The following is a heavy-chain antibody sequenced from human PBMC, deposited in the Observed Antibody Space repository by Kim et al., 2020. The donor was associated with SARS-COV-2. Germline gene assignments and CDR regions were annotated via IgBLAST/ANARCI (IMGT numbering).Heavy chain of an antibody. V-gene: IGHV1-69*04. J-gene: IGHJ4*02. D-gene: IGHD4-17*01. Sequence: QKFQGRVTITADKSTSTAYMELSSLRSEDTAVYYCARGPAITVTTGFLDYWGQGTLVTVSS. CDR3: ARGPAITVTTGFLDY.